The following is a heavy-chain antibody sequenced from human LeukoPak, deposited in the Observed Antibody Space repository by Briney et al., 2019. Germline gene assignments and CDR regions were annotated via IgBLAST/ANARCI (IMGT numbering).Heavy chain of an antibody. J-gene: IGHJ4*02. CDR1: GYTFTSYY. CDR3: ARDHYDDRSGYQHSTRNDY. V-gene: IGHV1-46*03. CDR2: INSSGGST. Sequence: GASVKVSCKASGYTFTSYYMHWVRQAPGQGLEWKGIINSSGGSTNYAQKFQDRVTMTRDTSTSTVYMGLSSLRSEDTAVYYCARDHYDDRSGYQHSTRNDYWGQGTLVTVSS. D-gene: IGHD3-22*01.